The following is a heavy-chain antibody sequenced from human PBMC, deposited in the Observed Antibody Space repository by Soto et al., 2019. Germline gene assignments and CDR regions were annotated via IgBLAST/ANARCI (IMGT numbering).Heavy chain of an antibody. V-gene: IGHV1-18*04. CDR1: GYTFTSYG. Sequence: ASVKVSCKAPGYTFTSYGISWVRQAPGQGLEWMGWISAYNGNTNYAQKLQGRVTMTTDTSTSTAYMELRSLRSDDTAVYYCARGLVVVPAAIPDYFDYWGQGTLVTVSS. J-gene: IGHJ4*02. CDR3: ARGLVVVPAAIPDYFDY. CDR2: ISAYNGNT. D-gene: IGHD2-2*01.